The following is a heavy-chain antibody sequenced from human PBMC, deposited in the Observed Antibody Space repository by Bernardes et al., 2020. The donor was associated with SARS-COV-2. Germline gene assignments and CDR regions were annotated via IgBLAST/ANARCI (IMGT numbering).Heavy chain of an antibody. CDR2: INPNSGDT. J-gene: IGHJ6*02. V-gene: IGHV1-2*02. CDR1: GYTFTGYY. Sequence: ASVKVSCKASGYTFTGYYIYWVRQAPGQGLEWMGWINPNSGDTDYAQKFQDRVTMTRDTSIATAYMELSRLRSDDTAVYYCARGSGVITFGGVMSVGPAYGLDVWGQGTTVTGSS. D-gene: IGHD3-16*01. CDR3: ARGSGVITFGGVMSVGPAYGLDV.